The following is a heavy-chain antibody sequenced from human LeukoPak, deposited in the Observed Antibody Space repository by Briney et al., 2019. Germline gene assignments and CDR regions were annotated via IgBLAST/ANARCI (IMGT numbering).Heavy chain of an antibody. CDR1: GFTFSSYW. CDR2: IKSKTDGGTT. J-gene: IGHJ4*02. V-gene: IGHV3-15*07. Sequence: GGSLRLSCAASGFTFSSYWMNWARQAPGKGLEWVGRIKSKTDGGTTDYAAPVKGRFTISRDDSKNTLYLQMNSLKTEDTAVYYCTTSIYDFWSGYYPFDYWGQGTLVTVSS. D-gene: IGHD3-3*01. CDR3: TTSIYDFWSGYYPFDY.